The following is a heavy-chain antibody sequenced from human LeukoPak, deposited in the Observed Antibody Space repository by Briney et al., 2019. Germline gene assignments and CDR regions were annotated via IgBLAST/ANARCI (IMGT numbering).Heavy chain of an antibody. Sequence: GGSLRLSCAASGLTFSDHYMTWIRQAPGKGLEWVSYIDATSRTIYYADSVKGRFTISRDNAENSLFLQMNSLRAEDTAVYYCARGHYGLDYWGQGTLVTVSS. CDR3: ARGHYGLDY. CDR1: GLTFSDHY. D-gene: IGHD4-17*01. V-gene: IGHV3-11*01. J-gene: IGHJ4*02. CDR2: IDATSRTI.